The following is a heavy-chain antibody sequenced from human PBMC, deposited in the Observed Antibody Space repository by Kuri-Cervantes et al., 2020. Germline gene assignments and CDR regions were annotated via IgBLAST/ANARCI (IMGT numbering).Heavy chain of an antibody. CDR3: ARDLYYFDY. Sequence: SETLSLTCTVSGGSISSYYWSWIRQPPGKGLEWIGYIYYSGSTNYNPSLKSRVTISVDTSKNQFSLKLGSVTAADTAVYYCARDLYYFDYWGQGTLVTVSS. CDR1: GGSISSYY. J-gene: IGHJ4*02. V-gene: IGHV4-59*01. CDR2: IYYSGST. D-gene: IGHD2-8*01.